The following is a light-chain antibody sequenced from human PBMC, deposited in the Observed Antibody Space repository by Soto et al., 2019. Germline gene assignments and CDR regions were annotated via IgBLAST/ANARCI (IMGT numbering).Light chain of an antibody. CDR1: SSDVGSYNL. CDR2: EGS. CDR3: CSYAGSSTHLV. Sequence: QSVLTQPASVSGSPGQSITISCTGTSSDVGSYNLVSWYQQHPGKAPKLMIYEGSKRPSGVSNRFPGSKSGNTASLTISGLQAEDEADYYCCSYAGSSTHLVFGGGTKVTVL. J-gene: IGLJ2*01. V-gene: IGLV2-23*01.